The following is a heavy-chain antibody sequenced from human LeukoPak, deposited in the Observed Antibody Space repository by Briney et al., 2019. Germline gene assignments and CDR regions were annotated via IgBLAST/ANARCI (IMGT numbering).Heavy chain of an antibody. Sequence: GGSLRLSCAASGFTFSSYWMHWVRQAPGKGLVWVSRINSDGSSTSYADSVKGRFTISRDNAKNTLYLQMNSLRAEDTAVYYCAKDRDPSIAAADSLLFDYWGQGTLVTVSS. V-gene: IGHV3-74*01. CDR3: AKDRDPSIAAADSLLFDY. CDR2: INSDGSST. D-gene: IGHD6-13*01. J-gene: IGHJ4*02. CDR1: GFTFSSYW.